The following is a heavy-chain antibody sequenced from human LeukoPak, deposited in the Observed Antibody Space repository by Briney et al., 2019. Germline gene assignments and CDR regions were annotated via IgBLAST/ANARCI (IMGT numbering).Heavy chain of an antibody. CDR1: GGTFSGYY. CDR2: INHSGCT. J-gene: IGHJ4*02. V-gene: IGHV4-34*01. D-gene: IGHD3-16*02. Sequence: PSETLSVTCAVYGGTFSGYYWSWIRQPPGKWLEWIGEINHSGCTNYNPSLKSRVTISVDTSKNQFSLKLSSVTAADTAVYYCARHVDPYHDYIWGSYRPAGGGYYFDYWGQGTLVTVSS. CDR3: ARHVDPYHDYIWGSYRPAGGGYYFDY.